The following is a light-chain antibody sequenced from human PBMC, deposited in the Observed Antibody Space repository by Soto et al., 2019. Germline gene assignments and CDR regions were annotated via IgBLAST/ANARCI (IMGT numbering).Light chain of an antibody. CDR3: SAYRSGSTVV. CDR2: EVT. J-gene: IGLJ2*01. V-gene: IGLV2-14*01. Sequence: QSVLTQPASVSGSPGQSITISCTGTISDVGSYNYVSWYQQFSGKAPTLIIYEVTNRPSGISNRFSGSKSGETASLTISGLRAEDEADYYCSAYRSGSTVVFGGGTKLTVL. CDR1: ISDVGSYNY.